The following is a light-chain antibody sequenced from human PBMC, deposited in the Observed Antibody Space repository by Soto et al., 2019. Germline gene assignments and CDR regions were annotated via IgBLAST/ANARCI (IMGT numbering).Light chain of an antibody. CDR3: QQRSNWPIT. Sequence: EIVLTQSPATLSLSPGGRATLSCRASQSVRNYLAWYQQKPGQAPRLLIHDASNRATGIPARFSGSGSGTDFTLTISSLEPEDFAVYYCQQRSNWPITFGQGTRLEIK. CDR2: DAS. J-gene: IGKJ5*01. CDR1: QSVRNY. V-gene: IGKV3-11*01.